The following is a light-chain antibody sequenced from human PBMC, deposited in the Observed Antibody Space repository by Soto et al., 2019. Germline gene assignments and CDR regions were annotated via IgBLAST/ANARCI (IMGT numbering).Light chain of an antibody. V-gene: IGLV2-23*02. CDR3: CSYAGNSEV. J-gene: IGLJ1*01. CDR1: SGDVGSYNL. CDR2: EVT. Sequence: QSVLTQPASVSGSPGQSITIPCTGTSGDVGSYNLVSWYQQHPGKAPKLLIYEVTERPSGVSNRFSGSKSGNTASLTISGXXXDDEADYYCCSYAGNSEVFGTGTKVTVL.